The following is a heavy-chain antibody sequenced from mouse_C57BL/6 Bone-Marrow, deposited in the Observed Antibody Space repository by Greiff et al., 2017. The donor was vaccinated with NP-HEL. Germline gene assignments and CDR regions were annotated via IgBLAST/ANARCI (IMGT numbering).Heavy chain of an antibody. V-gene: IGHV3-6*01. CDR3: ARAGYYGSSYQVPFDY. Sequence: EVQLQQSGPGLVKPSQSLSLTCSVTGYSITSGYYWNWIRQFPGNKLEWMGYISYDGSNNYNPSLKNRISITRDTSKNQFFLKLNSVTTEDTATYYCARAGYYGSSYQVPFDYWGQGTTLTVSS. CDR1: GYSITSGYY. CDR2: ISYDGSN. D-gene: IGHD1-1*01. J-gene: IGHJ2*01.